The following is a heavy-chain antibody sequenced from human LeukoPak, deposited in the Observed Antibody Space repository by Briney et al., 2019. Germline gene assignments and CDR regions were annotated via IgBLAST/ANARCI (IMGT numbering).Heavy chain of an antibody. J-gene: IGHJ6*03. CDR1: GFTFSSYW. Sequence: PGGSLRLSCAASGFTFSSYWMSWVRQAPGKGLEWVSYISSSGSTIYYADSVKGRFTISRDNAKNSLYLQMNSLRAEDTAVYYCARAQSGSPSSSSPSYYYTDVWGKGTTVTVSS. D-gene: IGHD6-6*01. CDR3: ARAQSGSPSSSSPSYYYTDV. CDR2: ISSSGSTI. V-gene: IGHV3-48*04.